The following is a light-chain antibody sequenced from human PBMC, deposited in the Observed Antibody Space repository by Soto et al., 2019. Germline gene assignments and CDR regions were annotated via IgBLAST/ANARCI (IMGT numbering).Light chain of an antibody. CDR1: QSIKSW. Sequence: DIPMTQSPSTLSASVGDRVTITCRASQSIKSWLAWYQQKPGKAPKLLISKASTLESGVPSRFSGSGSGTEFTLTISSLQPDDFATYYCQQYNSYSSSTFGQGTKLEIK. CDR3: QQYNSYSSST. J-gene: IGKJ2*01. CDR2: KAS. V-gene: IGKV1-5*03.